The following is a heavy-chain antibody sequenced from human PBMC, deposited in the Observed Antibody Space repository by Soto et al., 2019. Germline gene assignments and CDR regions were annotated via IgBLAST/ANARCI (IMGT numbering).Heavy chain of an antibody. CDR2: INPSGGST. CDR1: GYTFTSYY. D-gene: IGHD6-19*01. V-gene: IGHV1-46*01. J-gene: IGHJ4*02. CDR3: ARGRTSSSGWYILIPYYFDY. Sequence: GASVKVSCKASGYTFTSYYMHWVRQAPGQGLEWMGIINPSGGSTSYAQKFQGRVTMTRDTSTSTVYMELSSLRSEDTAVYYCARGRTSSSGWYILIPYYFDYWGQGTLVTVSS.